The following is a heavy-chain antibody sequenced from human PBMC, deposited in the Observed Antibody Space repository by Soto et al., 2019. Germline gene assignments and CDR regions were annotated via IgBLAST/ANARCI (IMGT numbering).Heavy chain of an antibody. D-gene: IGHD2-2*01. CDR3: ARVTGSKGYFDY. CDR2: IYQSGTA. Sequence: ETLSLTCAVSGYSIRSDYYWGWIRQPPGKGLEWIGSIYQSGTAYYNPSLKSRVTISVDTSKNEFSLKVSSVTAADTAVYYCARVTGSKGYFDYWGQGTLVTVSS. J-gene: IGHJ4*02. CDR1: GYSIRSDYY. V-gene: IGHV4-38-2*01.